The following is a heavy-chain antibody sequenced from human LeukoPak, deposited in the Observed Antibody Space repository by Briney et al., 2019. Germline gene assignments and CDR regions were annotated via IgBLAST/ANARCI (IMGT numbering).Heavy chain of an antibody. Sequence: ASVKVSCKASGYTFTGYYMHWVRQAPGQGLERMGWINPNSGGTNYAQKFQGRVTMTRDTSISTAYMELSRLRSDDTAVYYCARDLRGYSSSTDQYWFDPWGQGTLVTVSS. J-gene: IGHJ5*02. D-gene: IGHD6-6*01. CDR1: GYTFTGYY. CDR3: ARDLRGYSSSTDQYWFDP. V-gene: IGHV1-2*02. CDR2: INPNSGGT.